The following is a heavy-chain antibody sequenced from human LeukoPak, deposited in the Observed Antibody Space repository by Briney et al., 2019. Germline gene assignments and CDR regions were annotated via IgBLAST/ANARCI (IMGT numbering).Heavy chain of an antibody. J-gene: IGHJ4*02. Sequence: GGSLRLSCAASGFTFSNYAMHWVRQAPGKGLEYVSAISSNGGSTYYANSVKGRFTISRDNSKNTLHLQMGSLRAEDMAVYYCASSRGKYDGSGYPHDYWGQGTLVTVSS. D-gene: IGHD3-22*01. CDR3: ASSRGKYDGSGYPHDY. V-gene: IGHV3-64*01. CDR2: ISSNGGST. CDR1: GFTFSNYA.